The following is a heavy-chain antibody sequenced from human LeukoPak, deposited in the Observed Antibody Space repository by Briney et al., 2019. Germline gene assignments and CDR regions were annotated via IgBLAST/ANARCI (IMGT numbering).Heavy chain of an antibody. V-gene: IGHV1-2*02. CDR1: GYTFTGYY. D-gene: IGHD4-17*01. CDR3: ARGYGANAYYYYMDV. Sequence: ASVKVSCKASGYTFTGYYMHWMRQAPGQGLEWMGWINPNSGGTNYAQKFQGRVTMTRDTSISTAYMELSRLRSDDTAVYYCARGYGANAYYYYMDVWGKGTTVTVSS. CDR2: INPNSGGT. J-gene: IGHJ6*03.